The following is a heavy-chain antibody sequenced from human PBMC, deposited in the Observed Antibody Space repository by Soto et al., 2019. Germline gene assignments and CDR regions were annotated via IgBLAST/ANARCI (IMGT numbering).Heavy chain of an antibody. CDR1: GFTFSSYA. D-gene: IGHD3-9*01. Sequence: PGGSLRLSCAASGFTFSSYAMHWVRQAPGKGLEWVAVISYDGSNKYYADSVKGRFTISRDNSKNTLYLQMNSLRAEDTAVYYCARDFNYDILTGYQDLDVWGQGTTVTVS. V-gene: IGHV3-30-3*01. J-gene: IGHJ6*02. CDR2: ISYDGSNK. CDR3: ARDFNYDILTGYQDLDV.